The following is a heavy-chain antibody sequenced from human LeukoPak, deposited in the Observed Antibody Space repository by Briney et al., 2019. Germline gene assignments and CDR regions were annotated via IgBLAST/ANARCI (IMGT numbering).Heavy chain of an antibody. CDR3: ARDLGYCSSTSCLRMDY. CDR2: INPNSGGT. Sequence: ASVKVSCKASGYTFTGYYMHWVRQAPGQGLEWMGWINPNSGGTNYAQKFQGRVTMTRDTSISTAYMELSRLRSDDTAVYYCARDLGYCSSTSCLRMDYWGQGTLVTVSS. J-gene: IGHJ4*02. D-gene: IGHD2-2*01. V-gene: IGHV1-2*02. CDR1: GYTFTGYY.